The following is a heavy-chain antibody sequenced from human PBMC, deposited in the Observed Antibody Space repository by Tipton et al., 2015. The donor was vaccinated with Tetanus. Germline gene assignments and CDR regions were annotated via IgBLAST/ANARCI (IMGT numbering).Heavy chain of an antibody. V-gene: IGHV3-33*01. J-gene: IGHJ4*02. Sequence: SLRLSCAASGFIFSSYGIHWVRQAPGKGLEWVAVSWYDGTDTYYADAVEGRFTISRDNSKNTLYLQMNSLRAEDTAIYYCAREADCSGGSCFSGDFDNWGQGTQVTVSS. CDR3: AREADCSGGSCFSGDFDN. CDR2: SWYDGTDT. D-gene: IGHD2-15*01. CDR1: GFIFSSYG.